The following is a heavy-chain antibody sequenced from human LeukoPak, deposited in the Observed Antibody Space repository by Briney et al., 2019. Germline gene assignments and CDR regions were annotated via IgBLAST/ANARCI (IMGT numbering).Heavy chain of an antibody. J-gene: IGHJ5*02. V-gene: IGHV4-59*08. D-gene: IGHD2-2*01. CDR1: GGSISRYY. Sequence: SETLSLTCTVSGGSISRYYWSWIRQPPGKGLEWIGSIYYSGSSNYNPSLKSRVTISVDTSKNQFSLKLRSVTAADTAVYYCARQRGYCSGTSCYAWFDPWGQGTLVTV. CDR2: IYYSGSS. CDR3: ARQRGYCSGTSCYAWFDP.